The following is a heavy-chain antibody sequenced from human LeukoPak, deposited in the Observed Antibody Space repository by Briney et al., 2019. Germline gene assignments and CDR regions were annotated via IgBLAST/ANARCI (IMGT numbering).Heavy chain of an antibody. CDR1: GGSISSSSYY. CDR2: IYYSGST. V-gene: IGHV4-39*07. J-gene: IGHJ3*02. D-gene: IGHD1-1*01. Sequence: SETLSLTCTVSGGSISSSSYYWGWIRQPPGKGLEWIGSIYYSGSTYYNPSLKSRVTISVDTSKNQFSLKLSSVTAADTAVYYCARRRERDAFDIWGQGTMVTVSS. CDR3: ARRRERDAFDI.